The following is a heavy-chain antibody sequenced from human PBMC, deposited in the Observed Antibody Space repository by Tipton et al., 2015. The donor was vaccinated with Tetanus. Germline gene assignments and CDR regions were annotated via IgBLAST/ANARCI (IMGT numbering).Heavy chain of an antibody. CDR2: ISYSGSS. Sequence: TLSLTCTVSGGSVSSGSYYWNWIRQPPGKGLDWIGYISYSGSSSFNPSLYGRVTMSVDKSKNQFSLKLTSATAADTAVYYCTRDPYYGGYGWFDPWGQGALVSVSA. CDR1: GGSVSSGSYY. CDR3: TRDPYYGGYGWFDP. J-gene: IGHJ5*02. V-gene: IGHV4-61*01. D-gene: IGHD2-21*01.